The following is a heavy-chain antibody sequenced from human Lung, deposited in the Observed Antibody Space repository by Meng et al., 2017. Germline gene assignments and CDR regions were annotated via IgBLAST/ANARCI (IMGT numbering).Heavy chain of an antibody. CDR3: ARGPTTMAHDFDY. Sequence: VPLQQLGGGLLKPSETLPLTCVVSGGSFSDYYWSWIRQPPGKGLEWIGEINHSGSTNYNPSLESRATISVDTSQNNLSLKLSSVTAADSAVYYCARGPTTMAHDFDYWGQGTLVTVSS. CDR1: GGSFSDYY. CDR2: INHSGST. V-gene: IGHV4-34*01. J-gene: IGHJ4*02. D-gene: IGHD4-11*01.